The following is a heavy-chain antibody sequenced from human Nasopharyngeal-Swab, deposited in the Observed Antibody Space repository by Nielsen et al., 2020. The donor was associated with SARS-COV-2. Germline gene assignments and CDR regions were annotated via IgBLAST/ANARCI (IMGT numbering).Heavy chain of an antibody. V-gene: IGHV1-58*01. CDR1: GFTFTQSA. CDR3: ATGNASGWYVNYFDC. Sequence: SVKASCKASGFTFTQSAVQWVRQSLGQRLEYMGLIVVGSGDTNYAQNFQERVSITSDMSTSTAYMELSSLRSEDTDVYYCATGNASGWYVNYFDCWGKGTLGTDSS. CDR2: IVVGSGDT. J-gene: IGHJ4*02. D-gene: IGHD6-19*01.